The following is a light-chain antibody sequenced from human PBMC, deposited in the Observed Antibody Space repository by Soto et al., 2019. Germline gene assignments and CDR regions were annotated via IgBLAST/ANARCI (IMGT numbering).Light chain of an antibody. V-gene: IGKV3-20*01. CDR1: QSVSSNY. CDR3: QQYAGSSYT. Sequence: EIVLTQSPGTLSLSPGERATLSCRASQSVSSNYLVWYQQKPGQAPRPLIYGASTRATGIPDRFSGSGSGTDVTLTISRLEPEDFAVYYCQQYAGSSYTFGQGTKLAIK. CDR2: GAS. J-gene: IGKJ2*01.